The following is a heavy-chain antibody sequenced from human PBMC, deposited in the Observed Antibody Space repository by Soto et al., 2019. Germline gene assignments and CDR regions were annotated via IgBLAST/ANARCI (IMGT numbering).Heavy chain of an antibody. CDR2: INARNGNT. D-gene: IGHD1-26*01. Sequence: ASVKVSCKASGYTFTSYAMHWVREAPGQRLEWMGWINARNGNTKYSQKFQGRVTITRDTSASTAYMELSSLRSEDTAVYYCAREGGGSYSTGYYYYYGMDVWGQGTTVTVSS. V-gene: IGHV1-3*01. CDR3: AREGGGSYSTGYYYYYGMDV. J-gene: IGHJ6*02. CDR1: GYTFTSYA.